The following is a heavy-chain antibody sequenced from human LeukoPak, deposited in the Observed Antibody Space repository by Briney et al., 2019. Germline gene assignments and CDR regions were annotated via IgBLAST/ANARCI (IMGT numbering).Heavy chain of an antibody. J-gene: IGHJ4*02. CDR1: GGSISSYY. CDR2: IYYSGST. D-gene: IGHD2-21*02. Sequence: SETLSLTCTVSGGSISSYYWSWIRQPPGKGLEWIGYIYYSGSTNYNPSLKSRVTISVDTSKNQFSLKLTSMTAADTAVYYCAGPPLTSLSVGGHYEAGPYFDFWGQGALVTVSS. V-gene: IGHV4-59*08. CDR3: AGPPLTSLSVGGHYEAGPYFDF.